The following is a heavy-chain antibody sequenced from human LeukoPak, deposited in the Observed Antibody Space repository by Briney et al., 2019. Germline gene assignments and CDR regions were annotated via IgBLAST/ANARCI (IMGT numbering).Heavy chain of an antibody. D-gene: IGHD2-15*01. J-gene: IGHJ4*02. CDR3: ARDLAVVVVAATGPSDY. CDR2: INPNSGGT. CDR1: GGTFSSYA. V-gene: IGHV1-2*02. Sequence: ASVKVSCKASGGTFSSYAISWVRQAPGQGLEWMGWINPNSGGTNYAQKFQGRVTMTRDTSISTAYMELSRLRSDDTAVYYCARDLAVVVVAATGPSDYWGQGTLVTVSS.